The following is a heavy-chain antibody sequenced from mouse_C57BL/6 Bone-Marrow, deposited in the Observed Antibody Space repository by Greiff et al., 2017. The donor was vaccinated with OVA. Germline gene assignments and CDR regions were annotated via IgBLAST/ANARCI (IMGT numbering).Heavy chain of an antibody. CDR1: GYTFTEYT. CDR3: ESHGESVYGSSYVRYFDV. V-gene: IGHV1-62-2*01. D-gene: IGHD1-1*01. CDR2: FYPGSGSI. J-gene: IGHJ1*03. Sequence: VQLQESGAELVKPGASVKLSCKASGYTFTEYTIHWVKQRSGQGLEWIGWFYPGSGSIKYNEKFKDKATLTADKSSSTVYMELSRLTSEDSAVDVCESHGESVYGSSYVRYFDVWGTGTTVTVSS.